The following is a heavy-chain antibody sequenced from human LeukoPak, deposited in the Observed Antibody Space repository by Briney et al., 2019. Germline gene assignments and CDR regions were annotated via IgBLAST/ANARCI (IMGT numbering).Heavy chain of an antibody. CDR2: INPNSGAT. CDR3: ARGEYVISGYRNDAFDI. D-gene: IGHD3-22*01. V-gene: IGHV1-2*02. Sequence: ASVKVSCKASGYTFTDYYMHWVRQAPGQRLEWMGWINPNSGATKYAQKFQGRVTMTRDTSISAAYMELSRLTSDDTAVYYCARGEYVISGYRNDAFDIWGQGTMVTVSS. CDR1: GYTFTDYY. J-gene: IGHJ3*02.